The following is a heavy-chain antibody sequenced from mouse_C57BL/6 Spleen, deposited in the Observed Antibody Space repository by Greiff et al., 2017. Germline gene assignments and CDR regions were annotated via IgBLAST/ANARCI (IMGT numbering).Heavy chain of an antibody. J-gene: IGHJ4*01. CDR1: GYSITSGYY. CDR3: ANWDPYYAMDY. V-gene: IGHV3-6*01. Sequence: QLKESGPGLVKPSQSLSLPCSVTGYSITSGYYWNWIRQFPGNKLEWMGYISYDGSNNYNPSLKNRISITRDTSKNQFFLKLNSVTTEDTATYYCANWDPYYAMDYWGQGTSVTVSS. CDR2: ISYDGSN. D-gene: IGHD4-1*01.